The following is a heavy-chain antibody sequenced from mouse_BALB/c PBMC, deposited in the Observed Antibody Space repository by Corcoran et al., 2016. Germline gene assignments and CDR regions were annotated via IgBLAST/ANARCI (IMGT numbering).Heavy chain of an antibody. Sequence: QIPLVQSAPELKKPGDPVKISCKAPVYTFTNYGMDWVKQAPEKGLRWMGWINTYTGEQTYADAYKGRFDFSLETSASTAYLQINNLKNEDMATYFWAREPYAMDYWGQGTSVTVSS. CDR3: AREPYAMDY. J-gene: IGHJ4*01. CDR1: VYTFTNYG. V-gene: IGHV9-1*02. CDR2: INTYTGEQ.